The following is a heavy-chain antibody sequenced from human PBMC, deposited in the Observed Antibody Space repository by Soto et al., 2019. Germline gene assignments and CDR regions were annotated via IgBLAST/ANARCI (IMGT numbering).Heavy chain of an antibody. J-gene: IGHJ6*02. Sequence: GGSLRLSCAASGFTVSSNYMSWVRQAPGKGLEWVSVIYSGGSTYYADSVKGRFTISRDNSKNTLYLQMNSLRAEDTAVYYCARAIEWLPYYYYYGMYVWGQGTTVTVSS. V-gene: IGHV3-53*01. CDR3: ARAIEWLPYYYYYGMYV. CDR1: GFTVSSNY. CDR2: IYSGGST. D-gene: IGHD3-3*01.